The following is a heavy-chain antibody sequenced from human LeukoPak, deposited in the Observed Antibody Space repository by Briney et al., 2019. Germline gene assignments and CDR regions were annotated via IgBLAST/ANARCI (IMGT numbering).Heavy chain of an antibody. CDR1: GGSIRSRSYY. D-gene: IGHD6-19*01. V-gene: IGHV4-39*01. CDR3: ARQVTAVAGTFDY. J-gene: IGHJ4*02. Sequence: PSETLSLTCNVSGGSIRSRSYYWGWIRQPPGKGLEWIGSIYYSGSTYYNPSLKSRVTMSVDTSKTQFSLKLSSVTAADTAVYSCARQVTAVAGTFDYWAQGTLVTVSS. CDR2: IYYSGST.